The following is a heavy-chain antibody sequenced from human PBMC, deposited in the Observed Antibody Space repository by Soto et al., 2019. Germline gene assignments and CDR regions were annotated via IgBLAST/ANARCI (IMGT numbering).Heavy chain of an antibody. V-gene: IGHV4-4*02. CDR3: AKRTLRRLRFVETH. CDR1: GDSMSNTNW. Sequence: QVQLQESGPGLVKPSGTLSLTCAVSGDSMSNTNWWSWVRQPPGKGLEWIGEIYHSGSTTYNPSFKSRVTISVDKSKNQFSLNLTSVTAADTAVYYCAKRTLRRLRFVETHWCQGTLVTVAS. D-gene: IGHD3-3*01. CDR2: IYHSGST. J-gene: IGHJ1*01.